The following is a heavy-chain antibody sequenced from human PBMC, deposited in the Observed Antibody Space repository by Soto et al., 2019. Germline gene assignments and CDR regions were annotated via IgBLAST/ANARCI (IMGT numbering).Heavy chain of an antibody. V-gene: IGHV3-23*01. CDR1: GFTFKSYA. Sequence: GGSLRLSCATSGFTFKSYAMAWVCKAPGKGLEWVSQISGSGSNTYNGDSVKGRFTISRDNSKNTVYLGMRSLRDEDTAVYYCAKNRAPVARGFFGSWGLGTLVTVSS. J-gene: IGHJ4*03. CDR3: AKNRAPVARGFFGS. CDR2: ISGSGSNT. D-gene: IGHD5-12*01.